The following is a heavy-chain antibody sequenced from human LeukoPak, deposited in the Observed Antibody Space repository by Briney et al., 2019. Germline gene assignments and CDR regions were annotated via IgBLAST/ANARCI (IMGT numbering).Heavy chain of an antibody. V-gene: IGHV3-53*01. CDR3: ARAQVSIVGATTAYFDY. CDR1: GFTVSSNY. CDR2: IYSGGST. J-gene: IGHJ4*02. Sequence: GGSLRLSSAASGFTVSSNYMSWVRQAPGKGLEWVSVIYSGGSTCYADSVKGRFTISRDNSKNTLYLQMNSLRAEDTAVYYCARAQVSIVGATTAYFDYWGQGTLVTVAS. D-gene: IGHD1-26*01.